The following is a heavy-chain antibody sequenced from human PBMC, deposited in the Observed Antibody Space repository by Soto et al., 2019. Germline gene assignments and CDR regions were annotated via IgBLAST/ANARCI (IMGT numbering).Heavy chain of an antibody. D-gene: IGHD5-12*01. CDR1: GDSVSSNSAA. Sequence: SQPLSLTCAISGDSVSSNSAAWNWIRQSPSRGLEWLGRTYYRSKWYNDYAVSVKSRITINPDTSKNQFSLQLNSVTPEDTAVYYCAREVVDIVSPGVETFDYWGQGTRVTVSS. CDR3: AREVVDIVSPGVETFDY. J-gene: IGHJ4*02. V-gene: IGHV6-1*01. CDR2: TYYRSKWYN.